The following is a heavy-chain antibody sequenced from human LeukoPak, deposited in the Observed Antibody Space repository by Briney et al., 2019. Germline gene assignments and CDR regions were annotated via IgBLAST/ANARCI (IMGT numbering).Heavy chain of an antibody. CDR1: GFTFSSYA. CDR3: AKGKYYDILTGYLCFDY. V-gene: IGHV3-23*01. J-gene: IGHJ4*02. Sequence: PGGSLRLSCAASGFTFSSYAMSWVRQAPGKGLEWVSAISGSGGSTYYADSVKGQFTISRDNSKNTLYLQMNSLRAEDTAVYYCAKGKYYDILTGYLCFDYWGQGTLVTVSS. CDR2: ISGSGGST. D-gene: IGHD3-9*01.